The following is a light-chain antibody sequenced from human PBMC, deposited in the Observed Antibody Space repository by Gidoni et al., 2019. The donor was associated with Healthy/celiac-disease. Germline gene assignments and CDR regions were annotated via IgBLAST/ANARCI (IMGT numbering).Light chain of an antibody. Sequence: SYELTQPPPVSVSRGQTARLNSSGDALQNQYAYWYQQKQGQAPVLVIYKDIERPSGIPERFSCSRSGTTVTFTISGVQAADEADYYCQSPDRSVTYVLFGGGTKLTVL. V-gene: IGLV3-25*03. CDR2: KDI. CDR1: ALQNQY. CDR3: QSPDRSVTYVL. J-gene: IGLJ2*01.